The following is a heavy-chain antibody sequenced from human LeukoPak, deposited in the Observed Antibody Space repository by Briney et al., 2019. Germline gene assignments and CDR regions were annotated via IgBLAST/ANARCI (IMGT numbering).Heavy chain of an antibody. D-gene: IGHD3-16*02. CDR1: GGSISSSSYY. CDR3: ARGRIMITFGGVIDPGHFDY. V-gene: IGHV4-39*07. J-gene: IGHJ4*02. Sequence: SETLSLTCTVSGGSISSSSYYWGWIRQPPGKGLEWIGSIYYSGSTNYNPSLKSRVTISVDTSKNQFSLKLSSVTAADTAAYYCARGRIMITFGGVIDPGHFDYWGQGTLVTVSS. CDR2: IYYSGST.